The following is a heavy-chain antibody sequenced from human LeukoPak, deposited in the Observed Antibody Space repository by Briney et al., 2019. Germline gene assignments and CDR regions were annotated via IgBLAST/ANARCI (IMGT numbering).Heavy chain of an antibody. CDR1: GGSFRGYY. J-gene: IGHJ4*02. CDR3: ARNRIGTPFDY. Sequence: SETLSLTCAVYGGSFRGYYWSWIRQPPGKGLEWIGEINHSGSTNYNPSLKSRVTISVDTSKNQFSLKLSSVTAADTAVYYCARNRIGTPFDYWGQGTLVTVSS. V-gene: IGHV4-34*01. D-gene: IGHD2-15*01. CDR2: INHSGST.